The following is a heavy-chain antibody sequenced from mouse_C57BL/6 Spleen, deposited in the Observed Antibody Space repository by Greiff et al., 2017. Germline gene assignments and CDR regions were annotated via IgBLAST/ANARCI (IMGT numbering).Heavy chain of an antibody. CDR2: IDPSDSYT. V-gene: IGHV1-50*01. D-gene: IGHD1-1*02. J-gene: IGHJ4*01. CDR1: GYTFTSYW. Sequence: VQLQQPGAELVKPGASVKLSCKASGYTFTSYWMQWVKQRPGQGLEWIGEIDPSDSYTNYNQKFKGKATLTVDTSSSTAYMKLSSLTSEDSAVYYCARLRVGYAMDYWGQGTSVTVSS. CDR3: ARLRVGYAMDY.